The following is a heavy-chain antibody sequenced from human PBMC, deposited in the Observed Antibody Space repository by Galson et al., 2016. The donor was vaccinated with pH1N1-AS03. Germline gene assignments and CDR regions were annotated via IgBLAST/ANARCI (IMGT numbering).Heavy chain of an antibody. D-gene: IGHD2-15*01. Sequence: SLRLSCAASGFTFNMYTMDWVRRAPGKGLEWISSISRESDAKYYADSVKGRFTTSRDNVETALYLQMDSLRGEDTAVYYCVRNRGSRGFHADWYFDVWGPGTVVSVSS. V-gene: IGHV3-48*01. CDR3: VRNRGSRGFHADWYFDV. J-gene: IGHJ2*01. CDR2: ISRESDAK. CDR1: GFTFNMYT.